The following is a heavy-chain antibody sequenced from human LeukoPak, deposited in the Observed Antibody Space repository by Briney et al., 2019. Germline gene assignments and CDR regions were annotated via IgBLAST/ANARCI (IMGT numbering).Heavy chain of an antibody. Sequence: SETLSLTCTVSGVSITDYYWSWIRQPPGKGLEWIAHIFHTGDTRYNPFLQSRIIISLDTSKNQFSLKLRSVTAAGTALYYCARHPLRGGFDFWGQGALVTVSS. V-gene: IGHV4-59*08. CDR2: IFHTGDT. CDR3: ARHPLRGGFDF. CDR1: GVSITDYY. J-gene: IGHJ4*02.